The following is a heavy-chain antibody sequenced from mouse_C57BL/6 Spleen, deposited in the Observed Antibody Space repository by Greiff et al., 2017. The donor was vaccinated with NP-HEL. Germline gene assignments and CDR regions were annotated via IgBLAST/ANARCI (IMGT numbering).Heavy chain of an antibody. D-gene: IGHD2-2*01. J-gene: IGHJ2*01. V-gene: IGHV5-4*01. CDR2: ISDGGSYT. Sequence: EVMLVESGGGLVKPGGSLKLSCAASGFTFSSYAMSWVRQTPEKRLEWVATISDGGSYTYYPDNVKGRFTISRDNAKNNLYLQMSHLKSEDTAMYYCARDQLLWFPYFDYWGQGTTLTVSS. CDR3: ARDQLLWFPYFDY. CDR1: GFTFSSYA.